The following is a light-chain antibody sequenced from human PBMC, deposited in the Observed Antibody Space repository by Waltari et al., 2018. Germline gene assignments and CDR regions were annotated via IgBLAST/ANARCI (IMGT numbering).Light chain of an antibody. J-gene: IGLJ2*01. Sequence: QPHSVSESPGKTVTISCTRSSGNIATNYVQWYQQRPGSAPTKVIYEDNQRPSGVPDRFSGSIDSSSNSASLIISGLKAEDEADYYCQSFDSSHVVFGGGTNLTVL. CDR2: EDN. CDR3: QSFDSSHVV. V-gene: IGLV6-57*03. CDR1: SGNIATNY.